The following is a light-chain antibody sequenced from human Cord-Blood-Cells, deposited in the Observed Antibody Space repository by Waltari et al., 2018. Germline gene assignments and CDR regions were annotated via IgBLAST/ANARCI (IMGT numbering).Light chain of an antibody. Sequence: SYELPQPPSVPVSPGQTASITFPGDKLGYKYACWYQQKPGQSPVLVIYKDSKRPSGIPERFSGSNSGNTATLTISGTQAMDEADYYCQAWDSSTVVFGGGTKLTVL. CDR3: QAWDSSTVV. J-gene: IGLJ2*01. V-gene: IGLV3-1*01. CDR1: KLGYKY. CDR2: KDS.